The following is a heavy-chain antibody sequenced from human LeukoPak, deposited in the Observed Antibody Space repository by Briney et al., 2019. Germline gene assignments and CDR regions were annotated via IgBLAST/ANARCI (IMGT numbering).Heavy chain of an antibody. J-gene: IGHJ4*02. CDR3: TRSPLLRYFDWLLEPFDY. CDR2: IRSKAYGGTT. D-gene: IGHD3-9*01. Sequence: GGSLRLSCTVSGFTFGDYAMSWVRQAPGKGLEWVGFIRSKAYGGTTEYAASVKGRFTISRDDSKSIAYLQMNSLKTEDTAVYYCTRSPLLRYFDWLLEPFDYWGQGTLVTVSS. V-gene: IGHV3-49*04. CDR1: GFTFGDYA.